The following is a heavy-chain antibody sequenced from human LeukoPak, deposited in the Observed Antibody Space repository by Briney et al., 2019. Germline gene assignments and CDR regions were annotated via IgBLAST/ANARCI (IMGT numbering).Heavy chain of an antibody. CDR3: ARARLGVLMVYAIRSGSSNYYYYGMDV. V-gene: IGHV1-3*01. Sequence: PGGSLRLSCAASGFTFTSYAMHWVRQAPGQRLEWMGWINAGNGNTKYSQKFQGRVTITRDTSASTAYMELSSLRSEDTAVYYCARARLGVLMVYAIRSGSSNYYYYGMDVWGQGTTVTVSS. CDR2: INAGNGNT. J-gene: IGHJ6*02. D-gene: IGHD2-8*01. CDR1: GFTFTSYA.